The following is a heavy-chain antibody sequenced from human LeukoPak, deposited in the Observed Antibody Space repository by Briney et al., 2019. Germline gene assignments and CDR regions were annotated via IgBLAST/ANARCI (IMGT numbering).Heavy chain of an antibody. CDR1: GFTVSSNY. J-gene: IGHJ3*02. CDR3: ARDFLDWGTRTGAFDI. CDR2: IYSDGTT. D-gene: IGHD1-1*01. Sequence: PGGSLRLSCAASGFTVSSNYMSWVRQAPGEGLEWVSVIYSDGTTYYAASVKGRFTISRDISKNTLYLQMNSLRVEDTAMYYCARDFLDWGTRTGAFDIWGQGTMVTVSS. V-gene: IGHV3-66*01.